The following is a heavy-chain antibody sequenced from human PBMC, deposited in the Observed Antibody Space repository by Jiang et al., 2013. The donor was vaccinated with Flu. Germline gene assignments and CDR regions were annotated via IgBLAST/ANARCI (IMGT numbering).Heavy chain of an antibody. CDR3: TTTTDYGDLGGY. CDR2: IKSKTDGGTT. Sequence: VQLLESGGGLVKPGGSLRLSCAASGFTFSNAWMSWVRQAPGKGLEWVGRIKSKTDGGTTDYAAPVKGRFTISRDDSKNXLYLQMNSLKTEDTAVYYCTTTTDYGDLGGYWGQGTLVTVSS. V-gene: IGHV3-15*01. CDR1: GFTFSNAW. D-gene: IGHD4-17*01. J-gene: IGHJ4*02.